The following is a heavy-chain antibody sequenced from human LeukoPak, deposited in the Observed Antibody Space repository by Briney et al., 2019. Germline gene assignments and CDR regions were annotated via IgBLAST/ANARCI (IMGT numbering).Heavy chain of an antibody. V-gene: IGHV3-23*01. CDR1: GFTFSSYG. CDR2: ISGSGGST. D-gene: IGHD6-19*01. Sequence: PGGSLRLSCAASGFTFSSYGMSWVRQAPGKGLEWVSAISGSGGSTYYADSVKGRFTISRDNSKNTLYLQMNSLRAEDTAVYYCARDGVAVAGYYYYMDVWGKGTTVTVSS. CDR3: ARDGVAVAGYYYYMDV. J-gene: IGHJ6*03.